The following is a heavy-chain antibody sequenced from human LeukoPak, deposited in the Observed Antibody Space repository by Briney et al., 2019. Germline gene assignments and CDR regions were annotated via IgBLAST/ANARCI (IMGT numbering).Heavy chain of an antibody. V-gene: IGHV1-46*01. D-gene: IGHD3-10*01. CDR2: ITPSGGST. CDR3: ARVDGDYYYYGMDV. CDR1: GYTLTSYY. J-gene: IGHJ6*04. Sequence: ASLNVSCTASGYTLTSYYMHSVRQAPGQGLEWMGIITPSGGSTSYAQKFQGRVTMTRDTSTSTVYMELSSLRSEDTAVYYCARVDGDYYYYGMDVWGKGTTVTVSS.